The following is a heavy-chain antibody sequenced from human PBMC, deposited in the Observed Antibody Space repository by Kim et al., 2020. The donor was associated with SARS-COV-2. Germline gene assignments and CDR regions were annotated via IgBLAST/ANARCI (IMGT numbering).Heavy chain of an antibody. V-gene: IGHV3-73*01. CDR2: IRNKANNYAT. Sequence: GGSLRLSCAASGFTFSGSSLHWVRQASGKGLEWVGRIRNKANNYATAYAASVKGRFTISRDDSKNTAYLEMNGLKTEDTAAYYCCGARVGLRGQGTLVTVSS. CDR1: GFTFSGSS. J-gene: IGHJ4*02. CDR3: CGARVGL. D-gene: IGHD1-26*01.